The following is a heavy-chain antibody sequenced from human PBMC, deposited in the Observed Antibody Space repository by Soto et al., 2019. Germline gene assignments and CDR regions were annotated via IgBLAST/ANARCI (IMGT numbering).Heavy chain of an antibody. J-gene: IGHJ3*02. Sequence: EVQLVESGGGLVQPGRSLRLSCAASGFTFDDYAMHWVRQAPGKGPEWVSGISWNSGSIGYADSVKGRFTISRDNAKNSLYLQMNSLRAEDTALYYCAKSRQLAHDAFDIWGQGTMVTVSS. D-gene: IGHD6-13*01. CDR2: ISWNSGSI. V-gene: IGHV3-9*01. CDR3: AKSRQLAHDAFDI. CDR1: GFTFDDYA.